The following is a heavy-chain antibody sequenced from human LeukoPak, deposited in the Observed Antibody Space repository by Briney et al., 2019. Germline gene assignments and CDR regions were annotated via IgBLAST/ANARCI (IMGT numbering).Heavy chain of an antibody. CDR1: GGSISSYH. CDR3: ARDLHYYGSGSLYYYYGMDV. Sequence: SETLSLTCTVSGGSISSYHWSWIRQPPGKGLEWIGYIYYSGSTNYNPSLKSRVTISVDTSKNQFSLKLSSVTAADTAVYYCARDLHYYGSGSLYYYYGMDVWGKGTTVTVSS. V-gene: IGHV4-59*01. CDR2: IYYSGST. J-gene: IGHJ6*04. D-gene: IGHD3-10*01.